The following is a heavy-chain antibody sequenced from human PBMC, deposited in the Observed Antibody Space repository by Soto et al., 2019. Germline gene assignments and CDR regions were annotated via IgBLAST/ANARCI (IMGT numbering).Heavy chain of an antibody. D-gene: IGHD6-19*01. CDR1: GGTFTTYD. J-gene: IGHJ4*02. Sequence: QVQLVQSGAEVRKPGSSVKVSCKASGGTFTTYDISWVRQAPGPGLEWMGGIIPLLDATKYAQKFQGRVTTTAVKSTGPAYMELSRLRSEDTAMYYCARDRSSSWYNGAFYFDSWGQGPLVTVSS. CDR2: IIPLLDAT. CDR3: ARDRSSSWYNGAFYFDS. V-gene: IGHV1-69*06.